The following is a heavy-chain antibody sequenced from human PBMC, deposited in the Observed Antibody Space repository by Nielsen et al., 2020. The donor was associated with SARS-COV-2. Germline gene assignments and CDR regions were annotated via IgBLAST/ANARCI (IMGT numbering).Heavy chain of an antibody. V-gene: IGHV7-4-1*02. CDR3: ARGFRWEPWGYYGMDV. CDR1: GYTFTSYA. CDR2: INTNTGNP. J-gene: IGHJ6*02. Sequence: ASVKVSCKASGYTFTSYAMNWVRQAPGQGLEWMGWINTNTGNPTYAQGFTGRFVFSLDTSVSTAYLQISSLKAEDTAVYYCARGFRWEPWGYYGMDVWGQGTTVTVSS. D-gene: IGHD1-26*01.